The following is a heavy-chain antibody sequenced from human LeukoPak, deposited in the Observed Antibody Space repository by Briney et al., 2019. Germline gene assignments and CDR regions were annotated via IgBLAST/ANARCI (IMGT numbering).Heavy chain of an antibody. V-gene: IGHV3-23*01. CDR1: GFTFSSYA. Sequence: GGSLRLSCAASGFTFSSYAMSWVRQAPGKGLEWVAAISGSGGSTYYADSVKGRFTISRDNFKNTLYLQMNSLRAEDTAVYYCAKEVIVGVSFDCWGQGTLVTASS. CDR2: ISGSGGST. CDR3: AKEVIVGVSFDC. D-gene: IGHD1-26*01. J-gene: IGHJ4*02.